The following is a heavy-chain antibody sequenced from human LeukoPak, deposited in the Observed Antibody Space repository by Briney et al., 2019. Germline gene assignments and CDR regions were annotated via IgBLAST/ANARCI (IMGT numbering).Heavy chain of an antibody. D-gene: IGHD3-22*01. CDR2: IYYSGST. V-gene: IGHV4-31*03. CDR3: ARGGYYDSGGYIPFDY. J-gene: IGHJ4*02. Sequence: TSSETLSLTCTVSGGSISSGGYYWSWIRQHPGKGLEWIGYIYYSGSTYYNPSLKSRVTISVDTSKNQFSLKLSSVTAADTAVYYCARGGYYDSGGYIPFDYWGQGTLVTVSS. CDR1: GGSISSGGYY.